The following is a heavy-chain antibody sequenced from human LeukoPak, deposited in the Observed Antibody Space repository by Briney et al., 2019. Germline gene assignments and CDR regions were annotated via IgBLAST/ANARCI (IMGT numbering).Heavy chain of an antibody. CDR2: INHSGST. CDR3: ASLDWFDP. CDR1: GGSFSGYY. D-gene: IGHD3-3*01. V-gene: IGHV4-34*01. J-gene: IGHJ5*02. Sequence: SETLSLTCAVYGGSFSGYYWSWIRQPPGKGLEWIGEINHSGSTNYNPSLKSRVTIPVDTSKNQFSLKLSSVTAAATAVYYCASLDWFDPWGQGTLVTVSS.